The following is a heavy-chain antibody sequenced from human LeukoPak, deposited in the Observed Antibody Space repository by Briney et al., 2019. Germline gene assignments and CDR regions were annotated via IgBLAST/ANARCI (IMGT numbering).Heavy chain of an antibody. D-gene: IGHD3-10*01. Sequence: GGSLRLSCATSGFIFSSDSMIWVRQAPGKGLEWVSSISSTGAYIYYADSLKGRFTISRDNSKNTLYLQMNSLRAEDTAVYYCARSAYGSGSYYKYWGQGTLVTVSS. J-gene: IGHJ4*02. CDR1: GFIFSSDS. V-gene: IGHV3-21*04. CDR3: ARSAYGSGSYYKY. CDR2: ISSTGAYI.